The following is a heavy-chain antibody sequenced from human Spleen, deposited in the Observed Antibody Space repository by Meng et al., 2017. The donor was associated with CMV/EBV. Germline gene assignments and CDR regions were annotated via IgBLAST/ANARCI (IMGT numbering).Heavy chain of an antibody. CDR3: ARVPPPYCGGDCSDGRYFDY. CDR1: GGSIVSYY. V-gene: IGHV4-59*01. D-gene: IGHD2-21*01. Sequence: SETLSLTCIVSGGSIVSYYWSWIRQPPGRGLEWIGYFYYSGSTNYNPSLKSRVSISVDPSENQFSLRLRSVTAADTAVYYCARVPPPYCGGDCSDGRYFDYWGQGTLVTVSS. CDR2: FYYSGST. J-gene: IGHJ4*02.